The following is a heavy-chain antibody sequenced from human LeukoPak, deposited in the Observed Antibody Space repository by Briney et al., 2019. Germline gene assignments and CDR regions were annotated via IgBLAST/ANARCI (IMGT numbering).Heavy chain of an antibody. D-gene: IGHD1-1*01. Sequence: ASVKVSCKASGYTLIGYYIHWVRQAPGQGLEWMGWINPNSGGTHFAQKFQGRVTVTSDTANTTALMELSRLTSEDAAVYYCASFNLGDTFDVWGQGTMVTVSS. V-gene: IGHV1-2*02. J-gene: IGHJ3*01. CDR1: GYTLIGYY. CDR2: INPNSGGT. CDR3: ASFNLGDTFDV.